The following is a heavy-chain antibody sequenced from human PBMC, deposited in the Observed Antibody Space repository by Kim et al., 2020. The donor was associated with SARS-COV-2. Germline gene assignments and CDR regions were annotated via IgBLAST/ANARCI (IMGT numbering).Heavy chain of an antibody. CDR1: GFTFSSYG. CDR3: ARGSRHTLGGYFDY. D-gene: IGHD3-16*01. V-gene: IGHV3-33*05. Sequence: GGSLRLSCAASGFTFSSYGMHWVRQAPGKGLEWVAVISYDGSNKYYADSVKGRFTISRDNSKNTLYLQMNSLRAEDTAVYYCARGSRHTLGGYFDYWGQGTLVTVSS. J-gene: IGHJ4*02. CDR2: ISYDGSNK.